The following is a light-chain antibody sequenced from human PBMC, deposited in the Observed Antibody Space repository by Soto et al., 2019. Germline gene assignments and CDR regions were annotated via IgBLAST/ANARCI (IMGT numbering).Light chain of an antibody. CDR1: QNINTD. CDR3: QQSSRMPP. Sequence: DIQLTQSPSSLSASVGDRVTITCRSSQNINTDLTWYQQRPGEPPKLLIYHASSLKSGVPSRISGSASGTAFTLTISSLQPEDFGTYYCQQSSRMPPFGGGTKLDIK. CDR2: HAS. V-gene: IGKV1-39*01. J-gene: IGKJ4*02.